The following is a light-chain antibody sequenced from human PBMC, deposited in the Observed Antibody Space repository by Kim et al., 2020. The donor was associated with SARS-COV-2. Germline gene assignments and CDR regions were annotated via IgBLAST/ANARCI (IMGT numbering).Light chain of an antibody. CDR1: QGIANY. Sequence: ASVGDRVTISCRASQGIANYLAWYQQRPGKVPNLLIYASSVLQSGVPSRFSVSGFGTVFTLTISSLQPEDAATYYCQKYDSAPQTFGQGTKVDIK. J-gene: IGKJ1*01. V-gene: IGKV1-27*01. CDR3: QKYDSAPQT. CDR2: ASS.